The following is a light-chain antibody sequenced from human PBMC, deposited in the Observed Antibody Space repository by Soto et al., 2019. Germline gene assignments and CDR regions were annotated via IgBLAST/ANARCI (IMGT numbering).Light chain of an antibody. V-gene: IGLV1-44*01. CDR2: SNN. J-gene: IGLJ1*01. CDR3: SSYSSGDTLYV. CDR1: SSNIGINS. Sequence: QSVLTQPPSASGTPGQRVTISCSGSSSNIGINSVNWYQQLPGTAPKLLMYSNNQRPSGVPDRFSGSKSGTSASLAISGLQSEDEADYHCSSYSSGDTLYVFGSGTKVTVL.